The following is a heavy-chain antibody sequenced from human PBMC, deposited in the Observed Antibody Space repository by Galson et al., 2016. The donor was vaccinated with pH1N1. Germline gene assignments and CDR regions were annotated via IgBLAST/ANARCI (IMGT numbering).Heavy chain of an antibody. Sequence: SGAEVKKPGGSLRLSCAASGFTFSSYAMSWVRQAPGKGLEWVSAISGTGGSTYYADSVKGRFTISRDNSKNTLFLQMNSLRADDTAVYYCAKDNVRYYFGSGSFYFDYWGQGTLVTVSS. D-gene: IGHD3-10*01. CDR3: AKDNVRYYFGSGSFYFDY. CDR2: ISGTGGST. CDR1: GFTFSSYA. V-gene: IGHV3-23*01. J-gene: IGHJ4*02.